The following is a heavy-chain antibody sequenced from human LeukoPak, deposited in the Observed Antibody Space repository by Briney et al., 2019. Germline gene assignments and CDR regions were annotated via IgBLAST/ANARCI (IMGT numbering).Heavy chain of an antibody. CDR1: GFTFSSYS. CDR2: ISSSSSYI. CDR3: ASTLMTTVTTNWFDP. Sequence: GGSLRLSCAASGFTFSSYSMNWVRQAPGKGLEWVSSISSSSSYIYYADSVKGRFTISRDSAKNSLYLQMNSLRAEDTAVYYCASTLMTTVTTNWFDPWGQGTLVTVSA. D-gene: IGHD4-17*01. J-gene: IGHJ5*02. V-gene: IGHV3-21*01.